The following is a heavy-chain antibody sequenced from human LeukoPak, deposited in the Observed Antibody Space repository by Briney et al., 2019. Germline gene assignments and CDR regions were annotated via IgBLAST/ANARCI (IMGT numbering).Heavy chain of an antibody. D-gene: IGHD3-10*01. CDR2: IDAGNGNT. V-gene: IGHV1-3*01. J-gene: IGHJ5*02. Sequence: GASVKVSCKASGYTFSDYAIHWVRQAPGQRLEWMGWIDAGNGNTRYSQKFQGRVTITADESTSTAYMELSSLRSEDTAVYYCARDRGVGRAVWFDPWGQGTLVTVSS. CDR1: GYTFSDYA. CDR3: ARDRGVGRAVWFDP.